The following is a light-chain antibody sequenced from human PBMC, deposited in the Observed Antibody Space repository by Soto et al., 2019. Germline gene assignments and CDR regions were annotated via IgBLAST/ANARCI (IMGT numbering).Light chain of an antibody. Sequence: QSALTQPASVSWSPGQSITISCTGTSSDVGGYNYVYWYQHHPGKAPKLMIYEVSNRPSGVSNRFSGSKSGNTDSLTISGLQAEDEADYCWSSYTSVSTWVFGGGNKLTVL. CDR3: SSYTSVSTWV. V-gene: IGLV2-14*01. J-gene: IGLJ3*02. CDR2: EVS. CDR1: SSDVGGYNY.